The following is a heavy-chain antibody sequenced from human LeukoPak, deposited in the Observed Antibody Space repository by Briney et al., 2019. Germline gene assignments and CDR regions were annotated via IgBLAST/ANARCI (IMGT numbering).Heavy chain of an antibody. V-gene: IGHV3-72*01. CDR2: IRNKANTYTT. J-gene: IGHJ4*02. CDR3: GRILVSCENYRTYY. D-gene: IGHD2/OR15-2a*01. Sequence: PGGSLRLSCAASGFTFSDHYMDWVRQAPGKGLEWVGRIRNKANTYTTLYAASVKGRFTISRDDSKNSLYLQMYSLKTDDTAVYFCGRILVSCENYRTYYWGQGTLVSVSS. CDR1: GFTFSDHY.